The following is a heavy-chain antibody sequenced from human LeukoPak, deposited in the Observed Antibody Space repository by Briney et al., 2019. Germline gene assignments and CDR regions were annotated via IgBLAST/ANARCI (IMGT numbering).Heavy chain of an antibody. V-gene: IGHV4-34*01. CDR2: INHSGGT. CDR1: GGSFSGYY. D-gene: IGHD3-3*01. Sequence: SETLSLTCAVHGGSFSGYYWSWIRQPPGKGLEWIGEINHSGGTNYNPSLKSRVTISVDTSKNQFSLKLSSVTAADTAVYYCARGRGTIFGVVNPTNWFDPWGQGTLVTVSS. J-gene: IGHJ5*02. CDR3: ARGRGTIFGVVNPTNWFDP.